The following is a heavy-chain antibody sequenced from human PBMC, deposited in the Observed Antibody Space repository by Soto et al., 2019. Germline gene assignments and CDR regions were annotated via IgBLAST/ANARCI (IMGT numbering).Heavy chain of an antibody. CDR3: AKREYSSSLTRWFDP. CDR1: GFTFSSYA. V-gene: IGHV3-23*01. CDR2: ISGSGGST. J-gene: IGHJ5*02. D-gene: IGHD6-13*01. Sequence: TGGSLRLSCAASGFTFSSYAMSWVRQAPGKGLEWVSAISGSGGSTYYADSVKGRFTISRDNSKNTLYLQMNSLRAEDTAVYYCAKREYSSSLTRWFDPWGQGTLVTVSS.